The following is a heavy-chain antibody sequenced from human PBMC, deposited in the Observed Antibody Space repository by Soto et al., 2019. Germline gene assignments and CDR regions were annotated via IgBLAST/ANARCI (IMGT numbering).Heavy chain of an antibody. Sequence: ASVKVSCKASGYTFTDYQIYWVRQAPVQGLEWMGWINPDSGGTGYAQNFQGRVTMTRDTSISTAYMELSRLESDDTAVYYCTRDMVQGVTILSYWGQGTLVTVSS. D-gene: IGHD3-10*01. CDR3: TRDMVQGVTILSY. J-gene: IGHJ4*02. CDR1: GYTFTDYQ. CDR2: INPDSGGT. V-gene: IGHV1-2*02.